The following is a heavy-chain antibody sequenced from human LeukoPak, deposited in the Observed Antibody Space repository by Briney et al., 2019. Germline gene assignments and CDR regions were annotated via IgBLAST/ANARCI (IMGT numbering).Heavy chain of an antibody. V-gene: IGHV3-74*01. J-gene: IGHJ4*02. CDR3: VTFYETY. CDR2: INSDGSWT. Sequence: GGSLRLSCAASGFTFSDYYMSWIRQAPGKGLVWVSHINSDGSWTGYADSVKGRFTISKDNAKNTVSLQMNNLRAEDTAVYYCVTFYETYWGRGTLVTVSS. CDR1: GFTFSDYY. D-gene: IGHD2/OR15-2a*01.